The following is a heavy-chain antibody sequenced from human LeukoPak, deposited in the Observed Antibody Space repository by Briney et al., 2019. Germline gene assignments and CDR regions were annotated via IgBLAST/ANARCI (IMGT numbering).Heavy chain of an antibody. CDR2: ISSSGNTI. V-gene: IGHV3-11*04. D-gene: IGHD2-2*02. J-gene: IGHJ5*02. Sequence: GGSLRLSCAASGFTFSDYYMSWIRQAPGKGLEWVSYISSSGNTIYYADSVKGRFTISRDNAKNSLYLEMNSLRVEDTAVYYCARDHRYKKPSLAYRRFDLWGPGTLVTVSS. CDR1: GFTFSDYY. CDR3: ARDHRYKKPSLAYRRFDL.